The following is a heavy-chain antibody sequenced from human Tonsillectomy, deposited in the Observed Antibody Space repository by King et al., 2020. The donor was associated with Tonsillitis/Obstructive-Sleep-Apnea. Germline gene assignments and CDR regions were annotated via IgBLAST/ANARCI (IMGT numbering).Heavy chain of an antibody. CDR1: GFTFSSYA. CDR2: ISYDGSNK. J-gene: IGHJ4*02. V-gene: IGHV3-30*01. D-gene: IGHD2-2*02. CDR3: GGSSNIYDYFDY. Sequence: VQLVQSGGGVVQPGRSLRLSCAASGFTFSSYAMHWVRQAPGKGLEWVAVISYDGSNKYYADSVKGRFTISRDNSKNTLYLQMNSLRAEDTAVYYCGGSSNIYDYFDYWGQGTLVTVSS.